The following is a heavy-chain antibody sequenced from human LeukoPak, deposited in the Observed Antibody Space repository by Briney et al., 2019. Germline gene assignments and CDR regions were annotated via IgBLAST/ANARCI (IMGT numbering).Heavy chain of an antibody. CDR2: MNPNNGKT. J-gene: IGHJ4*02. D-gene: IGHD5-12*01. CDR1: GYTFTSYD. V-gene: IGHV1-8*01. Sequence: ASVKVSCKASGYTFTSYDINWVRQATGQGLEWMGWMNPNNGKTGYAQKFQGRVTMTRSTSISTAYMELSSLRSEDTAVYYCARGSTVDTVATPLKYWGQGTLVTVSS. CDR3: ARGSTVDTVATPLKY.